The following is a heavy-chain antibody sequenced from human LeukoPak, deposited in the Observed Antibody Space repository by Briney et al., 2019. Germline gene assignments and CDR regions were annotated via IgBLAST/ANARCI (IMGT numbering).Heavy chain of an antibody. CDR1: GYTFTGYY. D-gene: IGHD1-1*01. Sequence: ASVKVSCKASGYTFTGYYMHWVRQAPGQGLEWMGWINPNSGGTNYAQKFQGWVTMTRDTSINTAYMELSRLRSDDTAVYYCARETTGTTLYAFDIWGQGTMVTVSS. CDR2: INPNSGGT. J-gene: IGHJ3*02. CDR3: ARETTGTTLYAFDI. V-gene: IGHV1-2*04.